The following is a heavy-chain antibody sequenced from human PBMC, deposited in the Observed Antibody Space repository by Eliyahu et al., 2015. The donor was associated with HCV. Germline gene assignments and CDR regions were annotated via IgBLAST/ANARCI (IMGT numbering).Heavy chain of an antibody. D-gene: IGHD6-19*01. CDR3: ATQKVRRVARTYHYHLMDV. CDR2: IYPGDSDT. V-gene: IGHV5-51*01. CDR1: GDXFTNFW. Sequence: EVQLVQSGAEVKNPGESLKIPCKASGDXFTNFWIGWVRQMPGKGLEWMGIIYPGDSDTRYSPSFQGQVTISVDMSISTAYLQWSSLKASDTAIYYCATQKVRRVARTYHYHLMDVWGQGTTVTVSS. J-gene: IGHJ6*02.